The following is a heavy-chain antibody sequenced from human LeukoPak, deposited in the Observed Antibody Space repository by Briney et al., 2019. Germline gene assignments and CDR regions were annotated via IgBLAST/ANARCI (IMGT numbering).Heavy chain of an antibody. V-gene: IGHV4-59*01. D-gene: IGHD3-10*01. Sequence: SETLSLTCTVSGGSISSYDWSWIRQPPGKGLEWIGYIYYSGSTNYNPSLKSRVTISVDTSKNQSSLKLSSVTAADTAVYYCASVKGNYYDSGSAWTRFGRNAFDVWGQGTMVTVSS. CDR3: ASVKGNYYDSGSAWTRFGRNAFDV. CDR1: GGSISSYD. J-gene: IGHJ3*01. CDR2: IYYSGST.